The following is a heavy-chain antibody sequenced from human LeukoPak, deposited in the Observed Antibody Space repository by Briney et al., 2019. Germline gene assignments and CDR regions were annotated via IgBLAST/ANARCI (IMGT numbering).Heavy chain of an antibody. Sequence: ASVKVSCKASGYTFTGYYMHWVRQAPGQGVEWMEWINPNSGGTNYAQKFQGWVTMTRDTSISTAYMELSRLRSDDTAVYYCARDVEYSSERFNYWGQGTLVTVSS. CDR2: INPNSGGT. D-gene: IGHD6-19*01. J-gene: IGHJ4*02. CDR3: ARDVEYSSERFNY. CDR1: GYTFTGYY. V-gene: IGHV1-2*04.